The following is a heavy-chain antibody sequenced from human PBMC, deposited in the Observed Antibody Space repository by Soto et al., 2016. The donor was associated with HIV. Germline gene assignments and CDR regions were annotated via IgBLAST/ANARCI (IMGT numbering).Heavy chain of an antibody. CDR2: LSGSNGNT. CDR3: MRYNSWAPFDY. D-gene: IGHD3-22*01. J-gene: IGHJ4*02. Sequence: QVQLQESGPGLVKPSETLSLTCTVSGYSISSGFYWGWIRLPPGKGLEYIGYLSGSNGNTYYNPSFQSRVSISKDTAKNQFSLKLSLVTAADTAVYYCMRYNSWAPFDYWGQGVLVTVSS. V-gene: IGHV4-38-2*02. CDR1: GYSISSGFY.